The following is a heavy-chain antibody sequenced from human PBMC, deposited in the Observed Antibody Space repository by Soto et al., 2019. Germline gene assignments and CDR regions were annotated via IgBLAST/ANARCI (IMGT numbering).Heavy chain of an antibody. D-gene: IGHD1-1*01. CDR3: VEGWNDF. Sequence: EVQLVESGGDLVKPGGSLRLSCVTSGFMFSSAWMSWVRQAPGKGLEWVGRIKSKSDGGARDYAAPVKGRFSISRDDSKNMVYLQMNSLRAEDTAVYYCVEGWNDFWGQGTLVTVSS. CDR1: GFMFSSAW. V-gene: IGHV3-15*01. J-gene: IGHJ4*02. CDR2: IKSKSDGGAR.